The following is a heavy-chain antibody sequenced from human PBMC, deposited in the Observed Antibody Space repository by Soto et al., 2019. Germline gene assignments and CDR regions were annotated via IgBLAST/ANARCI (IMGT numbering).Heavy chain of an antibody. V-gene: IGHV3-7*01. J-gene: IGHJ6*02. CDR3: VRDWSTFWGMDV. CDR1: GFTFSTYW. Sequence: GGSLRLSCAASGFTFSTYWMNWVRQAPGKGLEWVANIKQDGSEKYYVGSVKGRFAISRDNAKDSLFLQMNNLRAEDTAVYYCVRDWSTFWGMDVWGQGTTVTVSS. CDR2: IKQDGSEK.